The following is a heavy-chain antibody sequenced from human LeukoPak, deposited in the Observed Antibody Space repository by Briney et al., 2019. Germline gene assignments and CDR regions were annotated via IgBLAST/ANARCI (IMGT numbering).Heavy chain of an antibody. CDR3: AKRYNSDSSGYLGSLNY. J-gene: IGHJ4*02. Sequence: GGSLRLSCAASGFTFSNHAMSWVRQAPGKGLEWVSGISGSGGSTYYADSVRGRFTISRDNSKNTVYLQMNSLRAEDTAVYYCAKRYNSDSSGYLGSLNYWGQGTLVTVSS. V-gene: IGHV3-23*01. CDR2: ISGSGGST. D-gene: IGHD3-22*01. CDR1: GFTFSNHA.